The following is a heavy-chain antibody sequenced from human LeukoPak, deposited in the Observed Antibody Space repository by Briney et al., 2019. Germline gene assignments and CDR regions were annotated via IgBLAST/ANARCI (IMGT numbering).Heavy chain of an antibody. Sequence: QSGGSLRLSCAAPGFTFSSYSMKWVRQAPGKGLEWVSYISSSSSTIYYADSVKGRFTINRDDSKNTLSLQMDSLRAEDTALYYCAREMRGYYPHYWGQGTLVTVSS. D-gene: IGHD3-3*01. CDR1: GFTFSSYS. J-gene: IGHJ4*02. CDR2: ISSSSSTI. CDR3: AREMRGYYPHY. V-gene: IGHV3-48*01.